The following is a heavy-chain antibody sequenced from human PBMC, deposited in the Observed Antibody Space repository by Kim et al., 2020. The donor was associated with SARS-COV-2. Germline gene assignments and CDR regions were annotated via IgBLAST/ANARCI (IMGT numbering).Heavy chain of an antibody. CDR1: GGSFSGYY. V-gene: IGHV4-34*01. Sequence: SETLSLTCAVYGGSFSGYYWSWIRQPPGKGLEWIWEINHSGSTNYNPSLKSRVTISVDTSKNQLSLKLSSVTAADTAVYYCARTYYYDSSGYPWYYYGM. D-gene: IGHD3-22*01. J-gene: IGHJ6*01. CDR2: INHSGST. CDR3: ARTYYYDSSGYPWYYYGM.